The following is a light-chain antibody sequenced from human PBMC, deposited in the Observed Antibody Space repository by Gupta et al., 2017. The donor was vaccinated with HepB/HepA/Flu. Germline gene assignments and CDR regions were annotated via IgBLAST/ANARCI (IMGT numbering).Light chain of an antibody. CDR2: EVN. V-gene: IGLV2-23*02. Sequence: QSALTPPASVSGPPGQSVIISFTGTSSDIGNYNVVSWYQQHPGQAPKLMIYEVNKRPPGVSNRFSGSKSGDTASLTISGLQAGDEATYFCCAYSATYTLLLFGGGTKLTVL. J-gene: IGLJ2*01. CDR3: CAYSATYTLLL. CDR1: SSDIGNYNV.